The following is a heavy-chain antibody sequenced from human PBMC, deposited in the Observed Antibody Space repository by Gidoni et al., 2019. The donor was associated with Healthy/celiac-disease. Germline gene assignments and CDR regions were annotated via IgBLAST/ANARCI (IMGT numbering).Heavy chain of an antibody. J-gene: IGHJ3*02. D-gene: IGHD2-15*01. CDR1: GFTVSSYA. V-gene: IGHV3-23*01. Sequence: EVQLLESGGGLVQPGGSLRLSCAAAGFTVSSYAMSWVRQAPGKGLEWVSAISGSGGSTYYADSVKGRFTISRDNSKNTLYLQMNSLRAEDTAVYYCAKGDEVVAATAVSRAFDIWGQGTMVTVSS. CDR2: ISGSGGST. CDR3: AKGDEVVAATAVSRAFDI.